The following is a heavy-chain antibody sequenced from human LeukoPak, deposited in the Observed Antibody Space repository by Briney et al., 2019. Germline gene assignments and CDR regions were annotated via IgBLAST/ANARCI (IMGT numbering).Heavy chain of an antibody. CDR2: ISADNGNT. CDR1: GYTFTSYG. CDR3: ARLYDNSGHSDY. Sequence: ASVKVSCKASGYTFTSYGISWVRQAPGQGLEWMGWISADNGNTKYAQKLQGRVTMTTDTSTSTAYMELRSLRAEDTAVYYCARLYDNSGHSDYWGQGTLVTVSS. J-gene: IGHJ4*02. D-gene: IGHD3-22*01. V-gene: IGHV1-18*01.